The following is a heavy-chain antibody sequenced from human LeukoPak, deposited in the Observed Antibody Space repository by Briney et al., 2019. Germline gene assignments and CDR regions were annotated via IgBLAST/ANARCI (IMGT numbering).Heavy chain of an antibody. V-gene: IGHV1-58*01. CDR1: GFTFTSSA. CDR2: IVVGSGNT. Sequence: GASVKVSCKASGFTFTSSAVQWVRQARGQRLEWIGWIVVGSGNTNYAQKFQERVTITRDMSTSTAYMDLSSLRSEDTAVYYCAAGLTPGDYGMDVWGQGTTVTVSS. CDR3: AAGLTPGDYGMDV. J-gene: IGHJ6*02. D-gene: IGHD7-27*01.